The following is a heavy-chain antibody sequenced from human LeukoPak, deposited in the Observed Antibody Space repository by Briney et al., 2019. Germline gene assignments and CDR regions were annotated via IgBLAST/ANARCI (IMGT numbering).Heavy chain of an antibody. CDR2: IYYSGST. Sequence: PSETLSLTCTVSGGSISSSSYYWGWIRQPPGKGLEWIGSIYYSGSTYYNPSLKSRVTISVDTSKNQFSLKLSSVTAADTAVYYCASLRHCSGGSCYPYYFDYWGQGTLVTVSS. CDR3: ASLRHCSGGSCYPYYFDY. V-gene: IGHV4-39*07. J-gene: IGHJ4*02. D-gene: IGHD2-15*01. CDR1: GGSISSSSYY.